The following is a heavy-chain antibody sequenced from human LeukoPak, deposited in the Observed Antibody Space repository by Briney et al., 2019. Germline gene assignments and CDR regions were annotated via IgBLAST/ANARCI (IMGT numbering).Heavy chain of an antibody. CDR1: VFIFSSYE. CDR2: ISGSGSTI. J-gene: IGHJ4*02. V-gene: IGHV3-48*03. Sequence: GGSLRLSCATSVFIFSSYEMNWVRQAPGKGLEWVSYISGSGSTIYYADSVKGRFTISRDNAKKSLYLQMNSLRAEDTAVYYCARRPYCDYWGQGTLVAVSS. CDR3: ARRPYCDY.